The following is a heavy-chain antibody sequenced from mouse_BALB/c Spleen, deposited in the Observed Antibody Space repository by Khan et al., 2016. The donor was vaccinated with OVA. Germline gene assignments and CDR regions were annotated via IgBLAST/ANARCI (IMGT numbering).Heavy chain of an antibody. V-gene: IGHV1-4*01. D-gene: IGHD4-1*02. CDR2: INPSNGYT. Sequence: VQLQESGAELARPGTSMKMSCKASGYTFTSYTIHWIKQRPGQGLEWIGYINPSNGYTNYNQKFKDKATLTADKSSTTAYMQLSSLTSDDSAVYNCVSDGANWGNDGWFAYWGQGTLVTVSA. CDR1: GYTFTSYT. CDR3: VSDGANWGNDGWFAY. J-gene: IGHJ3*01.